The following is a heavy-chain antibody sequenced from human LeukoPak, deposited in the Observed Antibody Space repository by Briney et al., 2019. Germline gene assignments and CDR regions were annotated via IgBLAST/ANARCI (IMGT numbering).Heavy chain of an antibody. D-gene: IGHD4-11*01. CDR3: VRGLGDV. CDR2: INNDGKLV. CDR1: GFIFRNYW. J-gene: IGHJ6*04. V-gene: IGHV3-74*01. Sequence: GGSLRLSCSASGFIFRNYWMHWVRQTRGKGPVWVSRINNDGKLVTYADSVKGRFTISRDSAKDTVFLQMNSLRVEDTAVYYCVRGLGDVWGKGTLVTVSS.